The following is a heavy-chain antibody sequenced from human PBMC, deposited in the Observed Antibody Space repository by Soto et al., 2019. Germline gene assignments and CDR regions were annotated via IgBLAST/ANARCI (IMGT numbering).Heavy chain of an antibody. Sequence: VASVKVSCKASGGTFSSYAISWVRQAPGQGLEWMGGIIPIFGTANYAQKFQGRVTITADESTSTAYMELSSLRSEDTAVYYCARETSIAARPLFDYWGQGTLVTVSS. CDR1: GGTFSSYA. CDR2: IIPIFGTA. J-gene: IGHJ4*02. V-gene: IGHV1-69*13. D-gene: IGHD6-6*01. CDR3: ARETSIAARPLFDY.